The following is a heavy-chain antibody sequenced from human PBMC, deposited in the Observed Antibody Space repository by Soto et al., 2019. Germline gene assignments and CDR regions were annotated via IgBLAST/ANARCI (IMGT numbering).Heavy chain of an antibody. D-gene: IGHD3-10*01. CDR2: IYPGDSDT. CDR1: GYSFTSYW. CDR3: AIHRFFGLRSYYYGMDV. V-gene: IGHV5-51*01. J-gene: IGHJ6*02. Sequence: EESLKISCKGSGYSFTSYWIGWVLQMPGKGLEWMGIIYPGDSDTRYSPSFQGQVTISADKSISTAYLQWSSLKASDTAMYYCAIHRFFGLRSYYYGMDVWGQGTTVTVSS.